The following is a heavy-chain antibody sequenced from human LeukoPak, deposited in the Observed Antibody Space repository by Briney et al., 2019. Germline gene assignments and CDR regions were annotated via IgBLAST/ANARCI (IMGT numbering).Heavy chain of an antibody. CDR1: GFTFRSYG. CDR2: VRYDGSNK. D-gene: IGHD3-16*02. Sequence: PGGSLRLSCAASGFTFRSYGMHWVRQAPGKGLEWVAFVRYDGSNKYYADYVKGRFTISKDSSKNTLYLQMNSLRPEDTAVYYCAKGRGQSYPHYYFDSWGQGTLVTVSS. V-gene: IGHV3-30*02. CDR3: AKGRGQSYPHYYFDS. J-gene: IGHJ4*02.